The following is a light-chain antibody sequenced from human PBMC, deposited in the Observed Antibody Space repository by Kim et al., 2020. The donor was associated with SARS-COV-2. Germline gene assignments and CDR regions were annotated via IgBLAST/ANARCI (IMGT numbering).Light chain of an antibody. CDR3: AAWDDSPCVV. J-gene: IGLJ2*01. CDR1: SSNIGSNS. Sequence: QSVLTQPPSASGTPGQRVTIPCSGSSSNIGSNSVYWYQQLPGTAPKLLIYMNRQRPSGVPDRFSGSKSGTSASLTISGLRSEDEADYYCAAWDDSPCVVFGGGTQLTVL. CDR2: MNR. V-gene: IGLV1-47*01.